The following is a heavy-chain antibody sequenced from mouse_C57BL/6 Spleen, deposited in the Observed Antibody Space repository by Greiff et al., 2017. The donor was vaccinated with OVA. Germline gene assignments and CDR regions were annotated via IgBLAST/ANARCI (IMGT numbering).Heavy chain of an antibody. Sequence: QVQLKQSGAELVRPGTSVKVSCKASGYAFTNYLIEWVKQRPGQGLEWIGVINPGSGGTNYNEKFKGKATLTADKSSSTAYMQLSSLTSEDSAVYFCARGGDYDGYFDVWGTGTTVTVSS. V-gene: IGHV1-54*01. J-gene: IGHJ1*03. D-gene: IGHD2-4*01. CDR3: ARGGDYDGYFDV. CDR1: GYAFTNYL. CDR2: INPGSGGT.